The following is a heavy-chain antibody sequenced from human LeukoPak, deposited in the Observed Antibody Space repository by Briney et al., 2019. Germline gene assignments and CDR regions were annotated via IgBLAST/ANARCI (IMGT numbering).Heavy chain of an antibody. CDR1: GGSISSYY. D-gene: IGHD5-12*01. J-gene: IGHJ6*02. Sequence: PSETLSLTCTVSGGSISSYYWNWIRQPPGKGLEWIGYIYYSGSTYYNPSLKSRVTISVDTSKNQFSLKLSSVTAADTAVYYCARVARWLQWGDYYYYGMDVWGQGTTVTVSS. V-gene: IGHV4-59*12. CDR2: IYYSGST. CDR3: ARVARWLQWGDYYYYGMDV.